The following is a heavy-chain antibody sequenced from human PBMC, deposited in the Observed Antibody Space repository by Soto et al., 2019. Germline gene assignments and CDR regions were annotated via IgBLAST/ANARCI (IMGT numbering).Heavy chain of an antibody. CDR2: ISSSGSTI. J-gene: IGHJ5*02. V-gene: IGHV3-11*01. D-gene: IGHD1-7*01. CDR3: ARVVEKYNWNYQGTGWFDP. Sequence: GGSLRLSCAASGFTFSDYYMSWIRQAPGKGLEWVSYISSSGSTIYYADSVKGRFTISRDNAKNSLYLQMNSLRAEDTAVYYCARVVEKYNWNYQGTGWFDPWGQGTLVTVS. CDR1: GFTFSDYY.